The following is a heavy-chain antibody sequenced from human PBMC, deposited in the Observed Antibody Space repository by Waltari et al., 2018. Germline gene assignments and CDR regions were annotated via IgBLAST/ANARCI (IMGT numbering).Heavy chain of an antibody. CDR2: INAGNGNT. CDR3: ATWYYGSGRMDV. CDR1: GYTFTSYA. D-gene: IGHD3-10*01. J-gene: IGHJ6*04. Sequence: QVQLVQSGAEVKKPGASVKVSCKASGYTFTSYAMHWVRQAPGQRLEWMGWINAGNGNTKYSQKFQGRVTITADTSTDTAYMELSSLRSEDTAVYYCATWYYGSGRMDVWGKGTTVTVSS. V-gene: IGHV1-3*01.